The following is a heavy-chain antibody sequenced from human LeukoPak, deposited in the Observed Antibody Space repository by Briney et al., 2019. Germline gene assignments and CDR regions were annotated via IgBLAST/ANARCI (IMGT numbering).Heavy chain of an antibody. Sequence: GGSLRLSCAASGFTFSSYWMSWVRQAPGKGLEWVANIKQDGSEKYYVDSVQGRFTISRDNAKNSLYLQMNSLRAEDTAVYYCARVCQLALLYYYYYMDVWGKGTTVTVSS. CDR2: IKQDGSEK. J-gene: IGHJ6*03. V-gene: IGHV3-7*01. D-gene: IGHD6-6*01. CDR1: GFTFSSYW. CDR3: ARVCQLALLYYYYYMDV.